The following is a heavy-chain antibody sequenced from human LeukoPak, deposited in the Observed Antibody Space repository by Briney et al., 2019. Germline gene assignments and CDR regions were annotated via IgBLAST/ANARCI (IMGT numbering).Heavy chain of an antibody. V-gene: IGHV4-39*01. J-gene: IGHJ6*03. CDR1: GGSFSSSTYY. Sequence: SETLSLTCSVSGGSFSSSTYYWGWIRQPPGKGLEWIGSIYYSGTSYYHPSLKSRVTISVDTSKNQFSLKLSSVTAADTAVYYCARQPVVAATPFYYRDVWGKGAPVTISS. CDR3: ARQPVVAATPFYYRDV. D-gene: IGHD2-15*01. CDR2: IYYSGTS.